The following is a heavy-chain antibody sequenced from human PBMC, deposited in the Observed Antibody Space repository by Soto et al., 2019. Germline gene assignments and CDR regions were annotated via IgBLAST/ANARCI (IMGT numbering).Heavy chain of an antibody. D-gene: IGHD2-2*02. V-gene: IGHV1-2*02. CDR2: INPNSGGT. CDR3: ARSLTEGYCTITGCYTRPLYGMDV. J-gene: IGHJ6*02. Sequence: ASVKVSCKTSGYTFSGYYIHWLRQAPGQGLEWMGWINPNSGGTNYAQKFQGRVTVTRDTPTSTAYMELSRLTSDDTAVYYCARSLTEGYCTITGCYTRPLYGMDVWGQGTTVTVSS. CDR1: GYTFSGYY.